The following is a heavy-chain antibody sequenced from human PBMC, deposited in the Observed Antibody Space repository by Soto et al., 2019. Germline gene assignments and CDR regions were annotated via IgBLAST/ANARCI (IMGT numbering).Heavy chain of an antibody. J-gene: IGHJ6*02. CDR3: ARAGSPTPYYYYYGMDV. CDR2: INPSGGST. CDR1: GYTFTSYA. Sequence: GASVKVSCKASGYTFTSYAMHWVRQAPGQGLEWMGIINPSGGSTTYAQKFQGRVTMTRDTSTSTVSMELSSLRSEDTAVYYCARAGSPTPYYYYYGMDVWGQGTTVTVSS. D-gene: IGHD4-4*01. V-gene: IGHV1-46*03.